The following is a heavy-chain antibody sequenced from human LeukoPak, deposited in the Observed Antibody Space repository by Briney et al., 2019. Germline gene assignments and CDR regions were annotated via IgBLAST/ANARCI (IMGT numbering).Heavy chain of an antibody. CDR2: IYPRGST. J-gene: IGHJ4*02. CDR3: ARVSPRAMGNYLDF. CDR1: GGSISSGSYS. V-gene: IGHV4-30-2*01. Sequence: RPSQTLSLTCAVSGGSISSGSYSWSWIRQPPGKGLEWIGYIYPRGSTYYNPSLKSRVILSLDKSANQFSLNLSSVTAADTAVYYCARVSPRAMGNYLDFWGQGTLVTVSS. D-gene: IGHD7-27*01.